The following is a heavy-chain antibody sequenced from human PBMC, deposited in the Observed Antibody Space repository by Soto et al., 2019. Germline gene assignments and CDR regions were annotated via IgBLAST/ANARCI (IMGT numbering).Heavy chain of an antibody. Sequence: QRQLQESGPGLVKPSETLSLTCTVSGGSISSSSYYWGWIRQPPGKGLEWIGSIYYSGSTYYNPSLKSRVTVSAGTSKNQFSLKLGSVTAADTAVYYCASELGAYDEFCSNVLNWFDPSGQGTLVTVSS. CDR3: ASELGAYDEFCSNVLNWFDP. J-gene: IGHJ5*02. D-gene: IGHD3-3*01. CDR1: GGSISSSSYY. V-gene: IGHV4-39*01. CDR2: IYYSGST.